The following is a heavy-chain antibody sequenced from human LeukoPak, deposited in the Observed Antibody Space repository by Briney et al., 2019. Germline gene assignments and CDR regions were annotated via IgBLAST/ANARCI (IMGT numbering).Heavy chain of an antibody. CDR3: ARGRRLGDYFDY. J-gene: IGHJ4*02. CDR2: IKQDGSET. CDR1: GSTFSNYR. D-gene: IGHD3-16*01. V-gene: IGHV3-7*01. Sequence: PGGFLRLSCVASGSTFSNYRMSWVRQAPGKGLEWVANIKQDGSETSDVDSVRGRFTISRDNAKNSLYLQMNSLRAEDTAVYYCARGRRLGDYFDYWGQGTLVTVSS.